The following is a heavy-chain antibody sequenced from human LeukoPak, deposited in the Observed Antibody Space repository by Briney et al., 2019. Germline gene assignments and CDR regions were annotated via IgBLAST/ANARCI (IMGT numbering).Heavy chain of an antibody. J-gene: IGHJ6*02. CDR3: ARDLAWRVPWGRWFGELLNYYYGMDV. CDR2: INVGTGNT. D-gene: IGHD3-10*01. CDR1: GYTFTSYG. V-gene: IGHV1-3*01. Sequence: ASVKVSCKASGYTFTSYGISWVRQAPGQRLEWMGWINVGTGNTKYSQNFQGRVTINRDTSASIVYMELSSLRSEDTAVYYCARDLAWRVPWGRWFGELLNYYYGMDVWGQGTTVTVSS.